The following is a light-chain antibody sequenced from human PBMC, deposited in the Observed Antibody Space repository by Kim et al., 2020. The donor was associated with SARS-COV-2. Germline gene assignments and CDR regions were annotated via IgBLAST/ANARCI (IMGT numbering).Light chain of an antibody. CDR3: QSFDRGLSGVV. CDR1: GCNSGAGYD. Sequence: GVSISFPGNGCNSGAGYDVHWDQHRPGTAPKLLIFGNNNRPSGVPDRFSGSKSDTSASLDITGLQADDESDYYCQSFDRGLSGVVFGGGTQLTVL. CDR2: GNN. V-gene: IGLV1-40*01. J-gene: IGLJ2*01.